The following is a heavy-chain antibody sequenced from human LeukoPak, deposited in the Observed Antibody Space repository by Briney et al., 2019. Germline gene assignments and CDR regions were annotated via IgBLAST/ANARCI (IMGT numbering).Heavy chain of an antibody. D-gene: IGHD3-22*01. CDR3: ARPTVTMIVGGAFDI. CDR2: IYPGDSDT. CDR1: GYTFTTHW. V-gene: IGHV5-51*01. J-gene: IGHJ3*02. Sequence: GESLKISCKGSGYTFTTHWIGWVRQMPGKGLEWMGIIYPGDSDTRYSPSFQGQVTISADKSISTAYLQWSSLKASDTAMYYCARPTVTMIVGGAFDIWGQGTMVTVSS.